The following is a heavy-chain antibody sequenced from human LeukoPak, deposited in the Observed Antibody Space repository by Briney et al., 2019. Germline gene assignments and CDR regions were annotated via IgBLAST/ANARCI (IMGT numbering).Heavy chain of an antibody. V-gene: IGHV1-69*04. D-gene: IGHD2-2*01. Sequence: GASVKLSCEASGGTLSIYAISWVRQAPGQGLEYMGSIIPIRGITNYAQKFQGRLTITADESTNTAYIELRSLRSEDTGVYYCAMNPSDSVVVPVVLDAFDIWGQGKMVTVSS. J-gene: IGHJ3*02. CDR2: IIPIRGIT. CDR1: GGTLSIYA. CDR3: AMNPSDSVVVPVVLDAFDI.